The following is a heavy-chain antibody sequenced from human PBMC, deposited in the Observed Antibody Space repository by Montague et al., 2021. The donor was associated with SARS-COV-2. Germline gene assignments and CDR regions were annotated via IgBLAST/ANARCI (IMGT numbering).Heavy chain of an antibody. D-gene: IGHD3-10*01. V-gene: IGHV4-34*01. CDR1: GGSFSGYY. Sequence: SETLSLTCAVYGGSFSGYYWSWIRQPPGKGLEWIGSIYYSGSTXXXPSXXXRVTISVDTSKNQFSLTLSSVTAADTAVNYCARDSTIRFGELLGPYYYYYGMDVWGQGTTVTVSS. CDR3: ARDSTIRFGELLGPYYYYYGMDV. CDR2: IYYSGST. J-gene: IGHJ6*02.